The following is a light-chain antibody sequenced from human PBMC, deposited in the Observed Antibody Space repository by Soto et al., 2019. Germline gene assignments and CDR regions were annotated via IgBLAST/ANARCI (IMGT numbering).Light chain of an antibody. CDR2: EVS. CDR3: MQSVQLPII. Sequence: DIVMTQSPEYLAGSLGERATINCKSSQSVLYTPNAKTYLYWYLQKSGQPPQLLIYEVSNRFSGVPDRFSGSGSGTDFTLKISRVEAEDVGVYYCMQSVQLPIIFGQGARLENK. CDR1: QSVLYTPNAKTY. J-gene: IGKJ5*01. V-gene: IGKV2D-29*01.